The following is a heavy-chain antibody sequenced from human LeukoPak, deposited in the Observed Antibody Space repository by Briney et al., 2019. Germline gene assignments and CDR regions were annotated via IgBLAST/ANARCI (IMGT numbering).Heavy chain of an antibody. V-gene: IGHV3-74*01. Sequence: QPGGSLRLSCVASGFTFSNHWMHWVRPLPGKGLMWVSRTNRDGTATFYADSVKGRFTVFRDNAKDTLYLQMNSLRDEDTAVYYCAKGPGHGGTYYERWGQGTLVTVSS. J-gene: IGHJ4*02. CDR2: TNRDGTAT. D-gene: IGHD1-26*01. CDR3: AKGPGHGGTYYER. CDR1: GFTFSNHW.